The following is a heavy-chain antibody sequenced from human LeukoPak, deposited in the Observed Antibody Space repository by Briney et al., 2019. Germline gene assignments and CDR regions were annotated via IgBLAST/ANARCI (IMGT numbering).Heavy chain of an antibody. J-gene: IGHJ6*02. CDR1: GFTFSSYA. CDR2: ISGSGRGT. Sequence: GASLRLSCATSGFTFSSYAMSWVRQAPGKGLEWVSVISGSGRGTYYADSVKGRFTISRDNSENTLYLQMNSLRAEDTAVYYCAKDPGFGRSWYNYYFYGMDVWGQGTTVTVSS. CDR3: AKDPGFGRSWYNYYFYGMDV. V-gene: IGHV3-23*01. D-gene: IGHD6-13*01.